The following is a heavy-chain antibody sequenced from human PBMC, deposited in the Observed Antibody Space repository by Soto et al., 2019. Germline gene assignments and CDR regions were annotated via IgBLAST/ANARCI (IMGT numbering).Heavy chain of an antibody. CDR1: GCTFSSYA. V-gene: IGHV1-69*13. CDR2: IIPIFGTA. CDR3: ARPVVTRGMDV. J-gene: IGHJ6*02. Sequence: SVKVSCKASGCTFSSYAISWVGQAPGQGLEWMGGIIPIFGTANYAQKFQGRVTITADESTRTAYMELSSLRSEDTAVYYCARPVVTRGMDVLRQATSVIVAS. D-gene: IGHD2-15*01.